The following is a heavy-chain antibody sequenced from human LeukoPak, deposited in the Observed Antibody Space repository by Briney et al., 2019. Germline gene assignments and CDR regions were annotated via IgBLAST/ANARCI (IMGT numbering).Heavy chain of an antibody. CDR2: ISSSSSYI. Sequence: GGSLRLSCAASGFTFSSYSMNWVRQAPGKGLEWVSSISSSSSYIYYADSVKGRFTISRDNAKNSLYLQMNSLRAEDTAVYYCARGRSGYCSSTSCSIPFDPWGQGTLVTVSS. D-gene: IGHD2-2*01. CDR3: ARGRSGYCSSTSCSIPFDP. V-gene: IGHV3-21*01. CDR1: GFTFSSYS. J-gene: IGHJ5*02.